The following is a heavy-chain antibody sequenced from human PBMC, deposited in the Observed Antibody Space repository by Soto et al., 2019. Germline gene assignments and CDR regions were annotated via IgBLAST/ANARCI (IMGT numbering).Heavy chain of an antibody. Sequence: SETRSLTCTVSGGSISSSSYYWGWIRQPPGKGLEWIGSIYYSGSTYYNPSLKSRVTISVDTSKNQFSLKLSSVTAADTAVYYCVRLSESEERRLVPGLYFDYWGQGTLVTVSS. J-gene: IGHJ4*02. CDR1: GGSISSSSYY. V-gene: IGHV4-39*01. CDR2: IYYSGST. CDR3: VRLSESEERRLVPGLYFDY. D-gene: IGHD6-13*01.